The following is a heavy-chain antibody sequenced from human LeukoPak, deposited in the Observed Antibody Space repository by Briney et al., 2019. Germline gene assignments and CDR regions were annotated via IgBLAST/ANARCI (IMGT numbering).Heavy chain of an antibody. V-gene: IGHV3-48*03. Sequence: GGSLRLSCAASGFTFSSYEMNWVRQAPGKGLEWFSYISSSGSTIYYADSVKGRFTISRDNAKNSLYLQMNSLRAEDTAVYYCARENYYDSSGYGMDVWGQGTTVTVSS. CDR1: GFTFSSYE. D-gene: IGHD3-22*01. J-gene: IGHJ6*02. CDR3: ARENYYDSSGYGMDV. CDR2: ISSSGSTI.